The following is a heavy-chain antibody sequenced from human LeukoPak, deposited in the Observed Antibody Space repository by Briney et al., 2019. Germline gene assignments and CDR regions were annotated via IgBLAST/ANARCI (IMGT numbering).Heavy chain of an antibody. Sequence: SETLSLTCTVSGGSISSYYWSWIRQPAGSGLEWIGRIYSSGTTNSNPSLESRVTMSVDMSKNQFSLKLSSVTAADTAVYYCARHLRSSWNYYYYYGMDVWGQGTTVTVSS. CDR1: GGSISSYY. V-gene: IGHV4-4*07. D-gene: IGHD3-10*02. CDR3: ARHLRSSWNYYYYYGMDV. CDR2: IYSSGTT. J-gene: IGHJ6*02.